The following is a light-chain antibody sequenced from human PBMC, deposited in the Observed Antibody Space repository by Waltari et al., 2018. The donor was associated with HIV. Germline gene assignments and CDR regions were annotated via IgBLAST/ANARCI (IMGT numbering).Light chain of an antibody. V-gene: IGLV1-40*01. CDR1: SSNIGAGYA. J-gene: IGLJ3*02. CDR3: QSYDDNLEGV. Sequence: QAVLTQPPSVSGAPGQRVTISCTGSSSNIGAGYAVHWYQQVPGTAPRLLIYDDTNRPSGVPDRFSGSNSGTSASLAITGLQAEDEADYYCQSYDDNLEGVFGGWTKLTVL. CDR2: DDT.